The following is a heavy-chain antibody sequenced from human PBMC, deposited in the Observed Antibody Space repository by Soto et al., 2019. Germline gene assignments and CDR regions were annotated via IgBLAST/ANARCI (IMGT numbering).Heavy chain of an antibody. Sequence: ASVKVSCKASGGTFSSYAISWVRQAPGQGLEWMGGIIPIFGTANYAQKFQGRVTITADESTSTAYMELSSLRSEDTAVYYCARAPKHYDSSTGGSWFDPWGQGTLVTVSS. D-gene: IGHD3-22*01. V-gene: IGHV1-69*13. CDR2: IIPIFGTA. J-gene: IGHJ5*02. CDR3: ARAPKHYDSSTGGSWFDP. CDR1: GGTFSSYA.